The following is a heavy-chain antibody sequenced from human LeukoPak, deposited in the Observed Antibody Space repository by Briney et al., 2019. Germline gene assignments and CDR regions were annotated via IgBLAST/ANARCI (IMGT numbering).Heavy chain of an antibody. V-gene: IGHV3-21*01. D-gene: IGHD6-6*01. J-gene: IGHJ4*02. Sequence: GGSLRLSCAASGFTFSSYSMNWVRQAPGKGLEWVSSISSSSSYIYYADSVKGRFTISRDNAKNPLYLQMNSLRAEDTAVYYCATDSSSGDYWGQGTLVTVSS. CDR1: GFTFSSYS. CDR3: ATDSSSGDY. CDR2: ISSSSSYI.